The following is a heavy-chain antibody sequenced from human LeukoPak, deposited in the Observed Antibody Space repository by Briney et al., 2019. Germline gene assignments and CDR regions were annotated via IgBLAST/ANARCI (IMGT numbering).Heavy chain of an antibody. CDR3: ARFRGSSWYGSVDY. CDR1: GFTFSSYW. V-gene: IGHV3-7*01. Sequence: GGSLRPSCAASGFTFSSYWMSCVRHAPGKGLEWVANIKQDGSEKSYVDSVKGRFTITRDNAKTSLYLQMNSLRAEDTAVYYCARFRGSSWYGSVDYWGQGTLVTVSS. D-gene: IGHD6-13*01. J-gene: IGHJ4*02. CDR2: IKQDGSEK.